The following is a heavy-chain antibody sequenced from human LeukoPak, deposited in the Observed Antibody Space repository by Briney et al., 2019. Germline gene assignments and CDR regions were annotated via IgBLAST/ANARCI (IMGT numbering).Heavy chain of an antibody. D-gene: IGHD6-13*01. J-gene: IGHJ4*02. CDR3: ARETPLYSSSWYVY. V-gene: IGHV3-7*03. CDR1: GFTFSSYW. CDR2: IKQDGSEK. Sequence: GGSLRLSCAASGFTFSSYWMSWVRQAPGKGLEWVANIKQDGSEKYYVDSVKGRFTISRDNAKNSLYLQMNSLRAEDTAMYYCARETPLYSSSWYVYWGQGTLVTVSS.